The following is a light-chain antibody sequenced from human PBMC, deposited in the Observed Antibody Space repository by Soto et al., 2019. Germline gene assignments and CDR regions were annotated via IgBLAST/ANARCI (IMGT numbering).Light chain of an antibody. V-gene: IGKV1-6*02. Sequence: AIKMTQVPSALSASVARSVTISCXAGQRIGNALGWYQQKQGNPPKVLVNGGSNFQGGGPPRCSGSGAGTDFTLAISSLQPEDSATDYCLQDINCPCTFGQGTKVDI. CDR2: GGS. CDR1: QRIGNA. CDR3: LQDINCPCT. J-gene: IGKJ1*01.